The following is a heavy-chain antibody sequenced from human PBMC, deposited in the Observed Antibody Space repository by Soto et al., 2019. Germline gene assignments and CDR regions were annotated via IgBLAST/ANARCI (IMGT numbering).Heavy chain of an antibody. V-gene: IGHV5-51*01. J-gene: IGHJ4*02. CDR2: IYPGDSDA. D-gene: IGHD3-10*01. Sequence: PGESLKISCKGAWYTCGKYWGGWVLQTPGKGLEWMGMIYPGDSDARYSPSFEGQVTFSVDKSINTAYLQWNSLKASDTAMYYCARQGGEYNTMSDYWGQGTLVTVSS. CDR1: WYTCGKYW. CDR3: ARQGGEYNTMSDY.